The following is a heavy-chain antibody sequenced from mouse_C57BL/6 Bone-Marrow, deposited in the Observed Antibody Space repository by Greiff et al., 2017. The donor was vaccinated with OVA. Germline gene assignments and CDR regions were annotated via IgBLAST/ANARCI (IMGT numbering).Heavy chain of an antibody. V-gene: IGHV1-54*01. Sequence: QVQLKQSGAELVRPGTSVKVSCKASGYAFTNYLLEWVKQRPGQGLEWIGVINPGRGGTNYNEQFKGKATLTADKSASTAYMHLSSLTSEDSAVYFCARQEGSWHWYFDVWGTGTTVTVSS. J-gene: IGHJ1*03. CDR1: GYAFTNYL. CDR2: INPGRGGT. CDR3: ARQEGSWHWYFDV.